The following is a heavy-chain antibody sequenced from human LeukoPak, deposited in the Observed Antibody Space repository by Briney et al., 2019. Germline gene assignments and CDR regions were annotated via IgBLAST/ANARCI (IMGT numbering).Heavy chain of an antibody. J-gene: IGHJ3*01. D-gene: IGHD4-17*01. CDR3: AAIAIDYDGGAEAFDS. CDR1: GYTLTELS. CDR2: FDPEDGET. Sequence: ASVQVSCKVSGYTLTELSMHWVRQAPGNGLEWMGGFDPEDGETIYAQKFQGRVTMTEDTSTDTAFLDLSSLKFEDTAVYYCAAIAIDYDGGAEAFDSWGQGTLVTVSS. V-gene: IGHV1-24*01.